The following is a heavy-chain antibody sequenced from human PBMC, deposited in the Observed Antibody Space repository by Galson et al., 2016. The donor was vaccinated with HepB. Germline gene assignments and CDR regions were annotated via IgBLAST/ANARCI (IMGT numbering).Heavy chain of an antibody. CDR1: GFTFDNAW. V-gene: IGHV3-15*01. Sequence: SLRLSCAASGFTFDNAWMTWVRQGPGTGLEWIGRIRNKNDRGTTDYAAPVQGSFTISRDDSKNTVQLQMYSRKTEDTAGYYCITGPKRRGMDCWGQGTTVTVSS. CDR3: ITGPKRRGMDC. J-gene: IGHJ6*02. CDR2: IRNKNDRGTT.